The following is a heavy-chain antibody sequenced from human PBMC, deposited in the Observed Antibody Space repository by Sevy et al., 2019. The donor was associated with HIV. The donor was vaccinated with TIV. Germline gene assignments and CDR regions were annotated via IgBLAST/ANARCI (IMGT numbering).Heavy chain of an antibody. CDR1: GYTFTSYG. J-gene: IGHJ3*01. V-gene: IGHV1-18*01. Sequence: ASVKVSCKASGYTFTSYGISWVRQAPGQGLEWMGWISGYNGNTNYAQKLQGRVTITTDTSTSTAYMELRSLRSDDTAVYYCAKTYCSGGSRSSSDAFYLWGQGTMVTVSS. D-gene: IGHD2-15*01. CDR2: ISGYNGNT. CDR3: AKTYCSGGSRSSSDAFYL.